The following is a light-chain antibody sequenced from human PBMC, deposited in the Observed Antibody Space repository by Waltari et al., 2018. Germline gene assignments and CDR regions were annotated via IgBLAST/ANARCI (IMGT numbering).Light chain of an antibody. CDR1: SLQTYA. V-gene: IGLV3-19*01. CDR2: SVD. Sequence: SSELTQDPAVSVALGQTVRSTCQGDSLQTYAPNQYQQRPGQAPILVIFSVDDRPSGIPDRFSGSLSGDTASLTITGTQAEDEADYYCNSRDPTTNAVVFGGGTRLTVL. J-gene: IGLJ2*01. CDR3: NSRDPTTNAVV.